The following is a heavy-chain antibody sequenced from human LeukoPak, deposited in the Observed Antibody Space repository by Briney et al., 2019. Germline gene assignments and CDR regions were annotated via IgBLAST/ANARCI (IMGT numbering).Heavy chain of an antibody. CDR3: ARHVIVGFYYYYYMDV. CDR2: IYYSGST. D-gene: IGHD2/OR15-2a*01. Sequence: SETLSLTCTVSGYSISSGYYWDWIRQPPGKGLEWIGSIYYSGSTYYNPSLKSRVTISVDTSKNQFSLKLSSVTAADTAVYYCARHVIVGFYYYYYMDVWGKGTTVTISS. CDR1: GYSISSGYY. V-gene: IGHV4-38-2*02. J-gene: IGHJ6*03.